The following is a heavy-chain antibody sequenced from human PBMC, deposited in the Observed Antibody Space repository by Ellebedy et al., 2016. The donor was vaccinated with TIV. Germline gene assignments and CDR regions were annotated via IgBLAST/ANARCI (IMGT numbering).Heavy chain of an antibody. D-gene: IGHD3-9*01. Sequence: PGGSLRLSCVASGFTLSGYWMHWVRQVPGKGLVWLARINTDGSSTSYADSVEGRFTISRDNAKKTLYLAMSGLRSDDTVVYYCARESVRYFDWDYWGQGTLVAV. CDR1: GFTLSGYW. V-gene: IGHV3-74*01. J-gene: IGHJ4*02. CDR2: INTDGSST. CDR3: ARESVRYFDWDY.